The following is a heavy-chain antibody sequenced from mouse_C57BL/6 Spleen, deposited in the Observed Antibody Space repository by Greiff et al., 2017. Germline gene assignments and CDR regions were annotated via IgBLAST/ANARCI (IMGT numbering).Heavy chain of an antibody. CDR2: IYPGDGDT. D-gene: IGHD3-2*02. Sequence: VQLQQSGPELVKPGASVKISCKASGYAFSSSWMNWVKQRPGKGLEWIGRIYPGDGDTNYNGKFKGKATLTADKSSSTAYMQLSSLTSEDSAVYFCARIRTAQVLDYWGQGTTLTVSS. CDR1: GYAFSSSW. J-gene: IGHJ2*01. V-gene: IGHV1-82*01. CDR3: ARIRTAQVLDY.